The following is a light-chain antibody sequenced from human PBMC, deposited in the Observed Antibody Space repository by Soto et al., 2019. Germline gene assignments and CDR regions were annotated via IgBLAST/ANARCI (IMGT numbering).Light chain of an antibody. CDR2: KAS. CDR3: XQYNRRLS. J-gene: IGKJ3*01. CDR1: EDISRW. V-gene: IGKV1-5*03. Sequence: DVPLTQSPSILSASVGDRVTITCRAREDISRWLAWYQQKPGKAPKLLIYKASTLESGVPSRFSGSGSGTEFTLTIXSLQPXXXAXXHCXQYNRRLSFGPGTKVEIK.